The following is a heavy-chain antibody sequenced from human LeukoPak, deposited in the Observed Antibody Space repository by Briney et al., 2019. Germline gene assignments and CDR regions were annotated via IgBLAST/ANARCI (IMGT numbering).Heavy chain of an antibody. D-gene: IGHD2-15*01. Sequence: GASLKLSCKASGYTFTSYGISWVRQAPGQGLEWMGWISAYNGNTNYAHKLQGRVTMTTDTSTSTAYMELRSLRSDDTAVYYCARDREDCSGGSCYSEYFDYWGQGTLVTVSS. J-gene: IGHJ4*02. CDR2: ISAYNGNT. CDR3: ARDREDCSGGSCYSEYFDY. V-gene: IGHV1-18*01. CDR1: GYTFTSYG.